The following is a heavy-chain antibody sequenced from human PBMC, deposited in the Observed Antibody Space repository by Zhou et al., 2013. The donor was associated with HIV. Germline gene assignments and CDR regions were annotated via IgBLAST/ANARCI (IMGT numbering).Heavy chain of an antibody. J-gene: IGHJ4*02. CDR1: GYTLTELS. D-gene: IGHD2-15*01. V-gene: IGHV1-24*01. CDR3: ATGVAPMIQFPLDY. CDR2: FDPQEGKT. Sequence: QVQLVQSGAEVKKPGASVKVSCKVSGYTLTELSMHWVRQAPGKGLEWMGGFDPQEGKTIFAQKFQGRVTMTEDTSTDTAYMDLSSLIFEDTAVYYCATGVAPMIQFPLDYWGQGTLVTVSS.